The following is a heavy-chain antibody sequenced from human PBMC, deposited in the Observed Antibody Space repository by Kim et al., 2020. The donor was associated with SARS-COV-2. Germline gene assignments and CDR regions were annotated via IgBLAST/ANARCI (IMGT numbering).Heavy chain of an antibody. CDR3: AKLGYCSSTSCSRVDY. Sequence: VKGRFTIPSDNSKNTLYLQMNSLRAEDTAVYYCAKLGYCSSTSCSRVDYWGQGTLVTVSS. J-gene: IGHJ4*02. D-gene: IGHD2-2*01. V-gene: IGHV3-30*02.